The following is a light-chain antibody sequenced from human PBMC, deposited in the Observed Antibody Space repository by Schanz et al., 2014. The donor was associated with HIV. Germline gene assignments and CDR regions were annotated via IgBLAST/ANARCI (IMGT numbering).Light chain of an antibody. CDR1: SSDVGGYNY. J-gene: IGLJ2*01. CDR3: CSYTGSGTLV. Sequence: QSALTQPPSASGSPGQSVTISCTGTSSDVGGYNYVSWYQQHPGKAPKLMIYDVTNRPSGVSSRFSGSKSGNTASLTISGLQAEDEADYYCCSYTGSGTLVFGGGTKLTVL. V-gene: IGLV2-11*01. CDR2: DVT.